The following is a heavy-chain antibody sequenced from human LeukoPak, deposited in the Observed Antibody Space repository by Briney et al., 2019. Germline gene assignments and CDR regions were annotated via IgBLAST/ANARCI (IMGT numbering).Heavy chain of an antibody. D-gene: IGHD1-14*01. CDR2: ISGSGGST. CDR1: GFTFSSYA. V-gene: IGHV3-23*01. CDR3: SRGVEPLAANTLAY. J-gene: IGHJ4*02. Sequence: GGSLRLSCAASGFTFSSYAMSWVRQAPGKGLEWVSAISGSGGSTYYADSVKGRFTISRDNSKNTLYLQMNSLRAEDTAVYYCSRGVEPLAANTLAYWGQGTLVTVSS.